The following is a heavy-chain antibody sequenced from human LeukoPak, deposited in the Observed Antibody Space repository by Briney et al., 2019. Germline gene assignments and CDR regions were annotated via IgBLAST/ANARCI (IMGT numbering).Heavy chain of an antibody. J-gene: IGHJ3*02. Sequence: GGSLRLSCAASGFTFSSYAMHWVRQAPGKGLEWVAVISYDGSNKYYADSVKGRFTISRDNSKDTLFLEMNSLRAEDTAVYYCAKALTSGWYLDAFNIWGQGTMVTVSS. D-gene: IGHD6-19*01. CDR2: ISYDGSNK. CDR3: AKALTSGWYLDAFNI. V-gene: IGHV3-30*04. CDR1: GFTFSSYA.